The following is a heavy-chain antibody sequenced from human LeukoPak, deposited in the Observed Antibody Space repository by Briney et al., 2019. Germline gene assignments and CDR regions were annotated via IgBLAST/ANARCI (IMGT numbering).Heavy chain of an antibody. J-gene: IGHJ5*02. CDR3: ARGTYYYDSSGYRGGWFDP. CDR2: INPNSGGT. D-gene: IGHD3-22*01. Sequence: ASVKVSCKASGYTFTGYYMHWVRQAPGQGLEWMGWINPNSGGTNYAQKFQGRVTMTRDTSISTAYMELSRLRSDDTAVYHCARGTYYYDSSGYRGGWFDPWGQGTLVTVSS. CDR1: GYTFTGYY. V-gene: IGHV1-2*02.